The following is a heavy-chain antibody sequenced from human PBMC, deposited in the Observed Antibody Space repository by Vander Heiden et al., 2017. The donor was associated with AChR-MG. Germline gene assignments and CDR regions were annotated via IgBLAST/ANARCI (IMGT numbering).Heavy chain of an antibody. D-gene: IGHD4-17*01. J-gene: IGHJ6*02. CDR1: AYSFTSYW. Sequence: EVQLVQSGAEVKKPGASLRLSCKGSAYSFTSYWTSWVRQMPGKGLEWMGRIDPSDSYTNYSPSFQGHVTISADKSISTAYLQWSSLKASDTAMYYCARHGDYGGNSGPGDYYYGMDVWGQGTTVTVSS. V-gene: IGHV5-10-1*03. CDR2: IDPSDSYT. CDR3: ARHGDYGGNSGPGDYYYGMDV.